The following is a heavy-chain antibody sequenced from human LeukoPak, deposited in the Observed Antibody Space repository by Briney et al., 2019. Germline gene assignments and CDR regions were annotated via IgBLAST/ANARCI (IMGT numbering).Heavy chain of an antibody. V-gene: IGHV3-7*01. J-gene: IGHJ4*02. CDR1: GFNFSTYW. CDR3: VTDQTGRNPYFFDY. D-gene: IGHD3-10*01. CDR2: IKEDGSEI. Sequence: PGGSLRLSCAASGFNFSTYWMTWVRQVPGKGREGVANIKEDGSEIYYVDAVKGRFSISRDNAKTSLYLQMHSLSVADTGLYYCVTDQTGRNPYFFDYWGQGTLVTVSS.